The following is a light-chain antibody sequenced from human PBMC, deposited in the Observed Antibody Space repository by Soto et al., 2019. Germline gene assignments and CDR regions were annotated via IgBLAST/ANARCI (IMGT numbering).Light chain of an antibody. CDR2: DAS. V-gene: IGKV3-15*01. Sequence: EIVMTQSAATLSVSPGERATLSCRASQSVSSNLAWYQQKVGQAPRLLIYDASTRATGVPARFSGSGSGTEFTLTISILQSEDFAVYYCQQYTNWPETFGQGTKVDIK. CDR3: QQYTNWPET. CDR1: QSVSSN. J-gene: IGKJ1*01.